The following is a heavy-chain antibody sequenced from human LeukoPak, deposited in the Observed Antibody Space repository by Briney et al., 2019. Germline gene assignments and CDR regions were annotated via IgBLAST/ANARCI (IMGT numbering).Heavy chain of an antibody. CDR3: ATDRLGGSQEIQRFDY. Sequence: GASVKVSCKASGYTFIDYYIHWVRQAPGQGLEWMGWINPKSGATNYAQKFQGRVTMTRDTSISTAYMELSRLRSDDTAVYYCATDRLGGSQEIQRFDYWGQGTLVTVSS. CDR1: GYTFIDYY. V-gene: IGHV1-2*02. J-gene: IGHJ4*02. CDR2: INPKSGAT. D-gene: IGHD1-26*01.